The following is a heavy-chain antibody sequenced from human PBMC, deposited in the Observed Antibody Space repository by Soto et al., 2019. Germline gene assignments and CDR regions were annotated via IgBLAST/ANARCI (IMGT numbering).Heavy chain of an antibody. CDR1: GVSVSSGSDY. J-gene: IGHJ5*02. CDR3: ARDSWTFVGFDP. D-gene: IGHD3-3*01. Sequence: SETLSLTWTVSGVSVSSGSDYWSWIRQPPGKGLEWIGYIYYSGSTNYNPSLKSRVTISVDTSKNQFSLKLSSVTAADTAVYYCARDSWTFVGFDPWGQGTLVTVSS. CDR2: IYYSGST. V-gene: IGHV4-61*01.